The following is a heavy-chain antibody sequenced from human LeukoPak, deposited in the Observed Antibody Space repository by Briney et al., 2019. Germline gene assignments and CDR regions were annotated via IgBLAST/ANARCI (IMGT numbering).Heavy chain of an antibody. CDR3: ARHGATDSFDY. CDR1: GGSISSYY. D-gene: IGHD3-16*01. J-gene: IGHJ4*02. CDR2: IYYSGST. V-gene: IGHV4-59*08. Sequence: SETLSLTCTVSGGSISSYYWSWIRQPPGKGLEWIGYIYYSGSTNYHPSLKSRVTISVDTSKKQFSLKLSSVTAADTAVYYCARHGATDSFDYWGQGTLVTVSS.